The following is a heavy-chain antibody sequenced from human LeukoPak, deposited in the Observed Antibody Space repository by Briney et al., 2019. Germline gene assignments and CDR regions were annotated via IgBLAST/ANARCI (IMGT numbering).Heavy chain of an antibody. Sequence: SETLSLTCAVSGGSISSGGYSWSWIRQPPGTGLEWIGYIYPSGSTYYNPSLKSRVTISIDRSKNQFSLRLSSVTAADTAVYYCARAERDYAYFDYWGQGTLVAVSS. CDR3: ARAERDYAYFDY. D-gene: IGHD4-17*01. V-gene: IGHV4-30-2*01. J-gene: IGHJ4*02. CDR2: IYPSGST. CDR1: GGSISSGGYS.